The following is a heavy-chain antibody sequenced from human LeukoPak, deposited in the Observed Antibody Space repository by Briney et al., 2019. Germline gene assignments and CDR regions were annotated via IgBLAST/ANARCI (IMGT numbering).Heavy chain of an antibody. CDR3: ARGAAGKNFDY. J-gene: IGHJ4*02. D-gene: IGHD6-13*01. V-gene: IGHV1-8*01. CDR2: MNPNSCNT. Sequence: ASVTVSCKASGYTFTSYDINWVRQATGQGLEWIGLMNPNSCNTGYAHKFQGRVSITRNTHISEAYMDLSGQRSEDTAVYYCARGAAGKNFDYWGQGTPVTVSS. CDR1: GYTFTSYD.